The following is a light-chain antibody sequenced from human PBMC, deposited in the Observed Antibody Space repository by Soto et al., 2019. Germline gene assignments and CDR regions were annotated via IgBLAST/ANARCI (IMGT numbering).Light chain of an antibody. CDR2: DAS. Sequence: DIQMTQSPSTLSASVGDTVTVTCRASQSVSGWLAWYQQKPGEAPKLLIYDASVLPRGVPSRFSGSGSGTKFTLTIASLQPDDFATYYCQQYETFSGTFGPGTKVDI. J-gene: IGKJ1*01. V-gene: IGKV1-5*01. CDR1: QSVSGW. CDR3: QQYETFSGT.